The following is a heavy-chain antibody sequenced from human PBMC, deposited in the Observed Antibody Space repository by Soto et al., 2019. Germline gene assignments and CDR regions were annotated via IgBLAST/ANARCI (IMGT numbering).Heavy chain of an antibody. CDR2: IYYSRSD. CDR1: GDSINSADYY. CDR3: ARVVQFYGSSGYSFYYCDY. Sequence: PSETLSLTCTVSGDSINSADYYWSWLRPPPGKGLEWIGYIYYSRSDYYNPSLGRRATITIDTSRNQFSLNLMSVTAADTAVYYCARVVQFYGSSGYSFYYCDYWGRGARVTVSS. D-gene: IGHD3-22*01. V-gene: IGHV4-30-4*01. J-gene: IGHJ4*02.